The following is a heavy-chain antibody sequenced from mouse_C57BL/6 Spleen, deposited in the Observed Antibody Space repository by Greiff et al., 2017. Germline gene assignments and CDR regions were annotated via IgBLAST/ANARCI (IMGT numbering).Heavy chain of an antibody. J-gene: IGHJ4*01. CDR1: GFTFSDYG. D-gene: IGHD1-1*01. V-gene: IGHV5-17*01. CDR2: ISSGGSTI. Sequence: EVKVVESGGGLVKPGGSLKLSCAASGFTFSDYGMHWVRQAPEKGLEWVAYISSGGSTIYYADTVKGRFTISRDNAKNTLFLQMTSLRSEDTAMYYCARGGGSSPYAMGDWGQGTSVTVAS. CDR3: ARGGGSSPYAMGD.